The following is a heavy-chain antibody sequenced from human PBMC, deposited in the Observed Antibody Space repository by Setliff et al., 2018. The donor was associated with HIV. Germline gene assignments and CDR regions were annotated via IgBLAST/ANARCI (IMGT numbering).Heavy chain of an antibody. Sequence: GASVKVSCKPSGYTFTDYFLHWVRQAPGQGLEWMGRISPHNADKNIPRKFRGRVTLTRDTSISTAYLELTGLTSDDTAIYYCARDDESYGYWELDYWGQGTLVTVSS. D-gene: IGHD1-26*01. J-gene: IGHJ4*02. CDR3: ARDDESYGYWELDY. CDR2: ISPHNADK. CDR1: GYTFTDYF. V-gene: IGHV1-2*06.